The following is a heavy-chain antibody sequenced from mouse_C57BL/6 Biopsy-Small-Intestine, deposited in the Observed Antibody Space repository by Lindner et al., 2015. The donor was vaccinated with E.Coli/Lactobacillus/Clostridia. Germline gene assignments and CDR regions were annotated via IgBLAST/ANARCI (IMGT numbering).Heavy chain of an antibody. J-gene: IGHJ3*01. CDR2: IYPGDGDT. V-gene: IGHV1-82*01. Sequence: VQLQESGPELVKPGASVKISCKASGYAFGSSWMNWVKQRPGKGLEWIGRIYPGDGDTNYNGKFKGKATLTVDKSSSTAYMELRSLTSEDTAVYYCARVDGYGTFAYWGQGTLVTVSA. CDR3: ARVDGYGTFAY. CDR1: GYAFGSSW. D-gene: IGHD2-2*01.